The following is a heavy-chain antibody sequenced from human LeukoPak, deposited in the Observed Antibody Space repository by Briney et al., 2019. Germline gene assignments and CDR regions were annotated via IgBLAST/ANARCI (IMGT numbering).Heavy chain of an antibody. CDR2: IIPILGIA. Sequence: GASVKVSCKASGGTFSSYAISWVRQAPGQGLEWMGRIIPILGIANYAQKFQGRVTITADKSTSTAYMELSSLRSEDTAVYYCARDLSLRPYSSGWREGEFDYWGQGTLVTVSS. J-gene: IGHJ4*02. V-gene: IGHV1-69*04. CDR3: ARDLSLRPYSSGWREGEFDY. CDR1: GGTFSSYA. D-gene: IGHD6-19*01.